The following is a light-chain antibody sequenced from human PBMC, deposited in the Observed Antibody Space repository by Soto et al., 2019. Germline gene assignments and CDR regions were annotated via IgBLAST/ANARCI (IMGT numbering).Light chain of an antibody. CDR3: HQRSNWPHT. V-gene: IGKV3-11*01. CDR2: DAS. CDR1: QSVRSY. J-gene: IGKJ2*01. Sequence: EIVLTQSPGTLSLSPGERATLSCRASQSVRSYLGWYQQKAGQAPRLLIYDASDRATGIPARFSGSGSGTDFTLTISSLEPADFGVYYCHQRSNWPHTFGQGTKLEIK.